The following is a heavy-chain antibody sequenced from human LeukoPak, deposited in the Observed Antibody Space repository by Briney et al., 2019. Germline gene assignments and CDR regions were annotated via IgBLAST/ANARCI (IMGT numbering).Heavy chain of an antibody. CDR2: IWYDGSDK. J-gene: IGHJ4*02. D-gene: IGHD6-6*01. Sequence: GGSLRLSCAVSGFTFSQYNIHWVRQAPGKGLEWVAVIWYDGSDKYYADSVKGRFTISRDNSKNTLYLQMNSLRAEDTAVYYCAKETSSSRYFDYWGQGTLVTVSS. CDR3: AKETSSSRYFDY. CDR1: GFTFSQYN. V-gene: IGHV3-30*02.